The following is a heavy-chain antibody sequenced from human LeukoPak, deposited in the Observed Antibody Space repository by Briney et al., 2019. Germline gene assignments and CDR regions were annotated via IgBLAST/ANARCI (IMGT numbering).Heavy chain of an antibody. CDR2: ISSSSSYI. J-gene: IGHJ5*02. D-gene: IGHD3-22*01. CDR3: ARDRGSSGYYNWFDP. Sequence: GGSLRLSCAASGFTFSSYSMNWVRQAPGKGLEWVSSISSSSSYIYYADSVKGRFTISRDNTKNSLYLQMNSLRAEDTAVYYCARDRGSSGYYNWFDPWGQGTLVTVSS. V-gene: IGHV3-21*01. CDR1: GFTFSSYS.